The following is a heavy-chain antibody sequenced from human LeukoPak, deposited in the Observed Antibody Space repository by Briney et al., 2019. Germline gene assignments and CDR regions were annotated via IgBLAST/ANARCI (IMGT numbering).Heavy chain of an antibody. D-gene: IGHD5-24*01. CDR3: AKDMQSGYNFLIHAFEI. J-gene: IGHJ3*02. CDR2: INWNGGST. Sequence: GGSLRLSCAASGFTFDDYGMSWVRQAPGKGLEWVSGINWNGGSTGYADSVKGRFTISRDNAKNSLYLQMNSLRAEDTALYYCAKDMQSGYNFLIHAFEIWGQGTMVTVSS. V-gene: IGHV3-20*04. CDR1: GFTFDDYG.